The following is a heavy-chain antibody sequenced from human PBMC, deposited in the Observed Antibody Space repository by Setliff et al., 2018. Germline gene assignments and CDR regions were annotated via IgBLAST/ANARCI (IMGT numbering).Heavy chain of an antibody. CDR2: IIPIFGTA. J-gene: IGHJ4*02. CDR1: GGTFSSYA. V-gene: IGHV1-69*05. Sequence: SVKVSCKASGGTFSSYAISWVRQAPGQGLEWMGGIIPIFGTANYAQKFRGKVALTTDTSTSTAYMELRSLKSDDTAVYYCARGFSESLTPYFDYWGQGTLVTVSS. D-gene: IGHD2-15*01. CDR3: ARGFSESLTPYFDY.